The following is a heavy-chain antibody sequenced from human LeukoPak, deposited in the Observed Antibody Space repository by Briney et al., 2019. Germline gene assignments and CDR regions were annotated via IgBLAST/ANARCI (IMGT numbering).Heavy chain of an antibody. V-gene: IGHV3-30*02. CDR3: ALLGVGDFDY. CDR2: IGYDGSDK. Sequence: GGSLRLSCAASGFTFSSSWMTWVRQAPGKGLEWVAFIGYDGSDKYYADSVKGRFTISRDNSKNTLYLQMNSPRVEDTAVYYCALLGVGDFDYWGQGTLITVPS. D-gene: IGHD3-10*01. J-gene: IGHJ4*02. CDR1: GFTFSSSW.